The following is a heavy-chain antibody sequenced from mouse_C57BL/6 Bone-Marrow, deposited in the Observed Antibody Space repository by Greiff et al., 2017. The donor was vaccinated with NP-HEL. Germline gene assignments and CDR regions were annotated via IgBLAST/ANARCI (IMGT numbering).Heavy chain of an antibody. V-gene: IGHV1-74*01. J-gene: IGHJ3*01. CDR1: GYTFTSYW. CDR3: AINYGSSRTWLAY. CDR2: IHPSDSDT. D-gene: IGHD1-1*01. Sequence: QVQLQQPGAELVKPGASVKVSCKASGYTFTSYWMHWVKQRPGQGLEWIGRIHPSDSDTNYNQKFKGKATLTVDKSSSTAYMQRSSLTSEDSAVYYCAINYGSSRTWLAYWGQGTLVTVSA.